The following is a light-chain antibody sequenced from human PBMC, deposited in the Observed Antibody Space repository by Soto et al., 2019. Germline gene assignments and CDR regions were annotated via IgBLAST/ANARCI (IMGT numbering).Light chain of an antibody. CDR3: SSYTSTSTYVV. V-gene: IGLV2-14*03. J-gene: IGLJ2*01. CDR2: DVS. CDR1: SSDFGGYNY. Sequence: QSVLTQPASVSGSPGQSITISCTGTSSDFGGYNYVSWYQQLPGKAPKLMIYDVSNRPSGVSNRFSGSKSGNTASLTISGLQAEDEADYYCSSYTSTSTYVVFGGGIKLTVL.